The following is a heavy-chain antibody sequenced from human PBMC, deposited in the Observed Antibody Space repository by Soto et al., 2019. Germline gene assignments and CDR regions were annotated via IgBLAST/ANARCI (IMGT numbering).Heavy chain of an antibody. V-gene: IGHV3-11*01. D-gene: IGHD2-15*01. J-gene: IGHJ4*02. CDR2: IGSSGSTI. CDR1: GFTFSDYY. CDR3: ARDRAYCSGGSCYPAVNY. Sequence: GGSLRLSCAASGFTFSDYYMSWIRQAPGKGLEWVSYIGSSGSTIYYADSVKGRFTISRDNAKNSLYLQMNSLRAEDTAVYYCARDRAYCSGGSCYPAVNYWGQGTLVTVSS.